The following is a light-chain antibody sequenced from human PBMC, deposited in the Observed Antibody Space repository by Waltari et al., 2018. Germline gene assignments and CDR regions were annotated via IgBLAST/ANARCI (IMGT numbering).Light chain of an antibody. V-gene: IGKV3-11*01. CDR2: DTS. Sequence: EIVLTQSPVTLSLSPGERATLSCRASQSIYNYLAWYQQKPGQPPRLLIYDTSNRATGVSARFSGGGSGTDFTLTVSGLEPEDFAVYYCQQRSDWPWTFGQGTKVDVK. CDR1: QSIYNY. J-gene: IGKJ1*01. CDR3: QQRSDWPWT.